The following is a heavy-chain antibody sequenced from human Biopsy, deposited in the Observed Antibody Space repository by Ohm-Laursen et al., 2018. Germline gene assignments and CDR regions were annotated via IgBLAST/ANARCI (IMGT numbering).Heavy chain of an antibody. V-gene: IGHV4-4*07. J-gene: IGHJ6*02. D-gene: IGHD3-10*01. CDR3: AGSRGHYFNGLDV. CDR1: GASIPDYF. Sequence: GTLSLTCSVSGASIPDYFWSWIWQPAGKGLERIGLAYPIGTTYYNPSLKGRVTISIDASKNQWSLKVTSVTAADTAVFYCAGSRGHYFNGLDVWGQGTTVIVSS. CDR2: AYPIGTT.